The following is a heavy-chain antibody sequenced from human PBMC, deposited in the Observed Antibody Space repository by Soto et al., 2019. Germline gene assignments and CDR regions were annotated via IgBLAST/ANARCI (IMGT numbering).Heavy chain of an antibody. V-gene: IGHV4-61*08. J-gene: IGHJ4*02. CDR1: GGSISSGGYY. CDR2: IYYSGST. CDR3: AREGKSYYYYDSGGSRPS. Sequence: SETLSLTCTVSGGSISSGGYYWSWIRQHPGKGLEWIGYIYYSGSTNYNPSLKSRVTISVDTSKNQFSLKLSSVTAADTAVYYCAREGKSYYYYDSGGSRPSWGQGTLVTVSS. D-gene: IGHD3-22*01.